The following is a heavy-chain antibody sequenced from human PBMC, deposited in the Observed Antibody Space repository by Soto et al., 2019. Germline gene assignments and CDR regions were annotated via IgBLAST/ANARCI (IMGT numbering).Heavy chain of an antibody. CDR3: AVNDYLDY. CDR1: GFTFSNAW. V-gene: IGHV3-15*01. Sequence: GGSLRLSCAASGFTFSNAWLIRVRQAPGKGLEWFVRIKRKSDGGTTDYAAPVKGRFTISRDDSANTLYLQMNSLKIEDTAVYFCAVNDYLDYWGQGALVTVSS. J-gene: IGHJ4*02. CDR2: IKRKSDGGTT.